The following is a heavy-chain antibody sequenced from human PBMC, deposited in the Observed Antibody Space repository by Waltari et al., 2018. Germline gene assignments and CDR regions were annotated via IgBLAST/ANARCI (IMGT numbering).Heavy chain of an antibody. CDR2: ISYDGSNK. CDR3: AKARYSSGWYFDY. J-gene: IGHJ4*02. Sequence: QVQLVESGGGVVQPGRSLRLSCAASGFTFSSYAMHWVRQAPGKRLEWVAVISYDGSNKYYADSVKGRFTISRDNSKNTLYLQMNSLRAEDTAVYYCAKARYSSGWYFDYWGQGTLVTVSS. D-gene: IGHD6-19*01. V-gene: IGHV3-30*07. CDR1: GFTFSSYA.